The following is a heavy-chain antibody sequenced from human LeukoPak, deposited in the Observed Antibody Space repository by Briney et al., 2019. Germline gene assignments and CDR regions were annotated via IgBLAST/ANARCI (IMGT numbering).Heavy chain of an antibody. CDR2: IYPGDSDT. Sequence: GESLKISCKGSGYSFTSYWIGWVRQMPGKGLEWMGIIYPGDSDTRYSPSFQGQVTISADKSISTAYLQWSSLKASDTAMYYCAREAPNYYDSSGYYPPDYRGQGTLVTVSS. CDR1: GYSFTSYW. J-gene: IGHJ4*02. V-gene: IGHV5-51*01. D-gene: IGHD3-22*01. CDR3: AREAPNYYDSSGYYPPDY.